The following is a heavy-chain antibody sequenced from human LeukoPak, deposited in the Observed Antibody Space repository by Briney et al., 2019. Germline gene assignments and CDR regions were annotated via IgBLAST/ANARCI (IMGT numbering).Heavy chain of an antibody. Sequence: SVKVSCKASGGTFSSYAISWVRQAPGQGLEWMGGIIPIFGTANYAQKFQGRVTITTDESTSTAYMELSSLRSEDTAVYYCVRASAPYYYDSSGYYDEGYWGQGTLVTVSS. J-gene: IGHJ4*02. CDR3: VRASAPYYYDSSGYYDEGY. CDR1: GGTFSSYA. CDR2: IIPIFGTA. V-gene: IGHV1-69*05. D-gene: IGHD3-22*01.